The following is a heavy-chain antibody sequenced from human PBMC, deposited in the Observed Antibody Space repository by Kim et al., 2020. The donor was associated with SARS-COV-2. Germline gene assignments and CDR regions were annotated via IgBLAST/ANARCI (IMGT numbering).Heavy chain of an antibody. D-gene: IGHD3-9*01. CDR2: IYYSGST. J-gene: IGHJ5*02. CDR1: GGSISSYY. V-gene: IGHV4-59*01. Sequence: SETLSLTCTVSGGSISSYYWSWIRQPPGKGLEWIGYIYYSGSTNYNPSLKSRVTISVDTSKNQFSLKLSSVTAADTAVYYCARESYDILTGWLDLWGQGTLVTVSS. CDR3: ARESYDILTGWLDL.